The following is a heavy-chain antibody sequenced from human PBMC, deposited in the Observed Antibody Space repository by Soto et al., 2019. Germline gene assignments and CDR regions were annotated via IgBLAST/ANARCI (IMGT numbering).Heavy chain of an antibody. CDR1: GYTFTGYY. Sequence: ASVKVSCKASGYTFTGYYIHWVREAPGQGLEWMGWINPQTGGTSYAQKFQGRVTLSRDTSINTAYLELSRLTFDDAAVYFCARESSQVISDGMDVWGQGTTVTVSS. J-gene: IGHJ6*02. D-gene: IGHD2-21*01. V-gene: IGHV1-2*02. CDR3: ARESSQVISDGMDV. CDR2: INPQTGGT.